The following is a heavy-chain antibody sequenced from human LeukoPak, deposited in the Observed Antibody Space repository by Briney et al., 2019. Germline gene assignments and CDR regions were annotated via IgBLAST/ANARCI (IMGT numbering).Heavy chain of an antibody. Sequence: SETLSLTCTVSGGSISSSSYYWGWLRQPPGKGLEWIGSIYYSGSTYYNPSLNSRVTISMDTSKNHFSLKLSSVTAADTALYYCARQRQWELLDDYWGQGTLVAVSS. CDR2: IYYSGST. V-gene: IGHV4-39*01. J-gene: IGHJ4*02. CDR1: GGSISSSSYY. CDR3: ARQRQWELLDDY. D-gene: IGHD1-26*01.